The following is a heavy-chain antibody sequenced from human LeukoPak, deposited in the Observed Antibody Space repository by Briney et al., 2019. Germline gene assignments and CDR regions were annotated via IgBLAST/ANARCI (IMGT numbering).Heavy chain of an antibody. CDR3: TTDLGITMVRGVIGDAFDI. Sequence: GGSLRLSCAASGFTFSLASVSWVRKAPGKGLEWVARIKSKTDGGTPDYAAPVKGRFTISRDDSKNTLYLQMNSLKTEDTAVYYCTTDLGITMVRGVIGDAFDIWGQGTMVTVSS. D-gene: IGHD3-10*01. CDR1: GFTFSLAS. CDR2: IKSKTDGGTP. V-gene: IGHV3-15*01. J-gene: IGHJ3*02.